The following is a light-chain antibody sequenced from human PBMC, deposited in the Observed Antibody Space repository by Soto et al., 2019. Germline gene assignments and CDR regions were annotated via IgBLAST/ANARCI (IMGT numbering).Light chain of an antibody. CDR1: QSVSSSY. V-gene: IGKV3-20*01. Sequence: EIVLTHSPFTLSLSPVERATLSFRASQSVSSSYLVWHQQKPGQAPRLLIYAASRRATGIPDRFSGSGSGTDFTLTISRLEPEDFAVYYCQKYGSSPWTFGQGTKVAIK. CDR3: QKYGSSPWT. CDR2: AAS. J-gene: IGKJ1*01.